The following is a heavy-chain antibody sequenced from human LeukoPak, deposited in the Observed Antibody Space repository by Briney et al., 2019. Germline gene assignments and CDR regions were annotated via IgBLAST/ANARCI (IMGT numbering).Heavy chain of an antibody. J-gene: IGHJ4*02. V-gene: IGHV3-23*01. Sequence: GGSLRLSCAASGFTFSTYAMIWVRQAPGKGLEWVSGISDSGDGTYYADSVKGRFTISRDNSKNTLYLQMNSLRAEDTAVYYCAKWNTAMVIYYFDYWGQGTLVTVSS. D-gene: IGHD5-18*01. CDR2: ISDSGDGT. CDR3: AKWNTAMVIYYFDY. CDR1: GFTFSTYA.